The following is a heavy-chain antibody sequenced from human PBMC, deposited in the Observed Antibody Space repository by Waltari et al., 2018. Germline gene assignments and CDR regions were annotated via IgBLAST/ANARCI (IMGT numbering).Heavy chain of an antibody. V-gene: IGHV4-34*01. CDR3: ARGRDYYGSGSYKDY. CDR1: GGSFSGYY. D-gene: IGHD3-10*01. Sequence: QVQLQQWGAGLLKPSETLSLTCAVYGGSFSGYYWSWIRQPPGKGLEWIGEINHSGSTNYNPSLKSRVTISVDTSKNQFSLKLSSVTAADTAVYYCARGRDYYGSGSYKDYWGQGTLVTVSS. J-gene: IGHJ4*02. CDR2: INHSGST.